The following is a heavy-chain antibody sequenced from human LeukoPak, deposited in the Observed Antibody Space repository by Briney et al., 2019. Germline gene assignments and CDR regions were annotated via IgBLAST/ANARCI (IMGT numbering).Heavy chain of an antibody. J-gene: IGHJ3*02. D-gene: IGHD2-8*01. CDR3: ARVATNDRRNAFDI. CDR1: GFTFSTYA. CDR2: ITNNGGKT. Sequence: GGSLRLSCAASGFTFSTYAMDWVRQVPGKGLEYVSTITNNGGKTYYANSVKGRFTISRDNSKNTLYLQMDSLRAEDMAVYYCARVATNDRRNAFDIWGQGTMVTVSS. V-gene: IGHV3-64*01.